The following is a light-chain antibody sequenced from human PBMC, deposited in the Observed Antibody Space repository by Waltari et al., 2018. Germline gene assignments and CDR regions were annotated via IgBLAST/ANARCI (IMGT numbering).Light chain of an antibody. CDR3: QQRSNWPPV. Sequence: EIVLTQSPATLSLSPGESATLSCRASQSVSSYLAWYQQKPGQAPRLLIYDASNRATGIPARFSGSGSGTDFTLTISSLEPEDFAVYYCQQRSNWPPVFGPGTKVDIK. V-gene: IGKV3-11*01. J-gene: IGKJ3*01. CDR1: QSVSSY. CDR2: DAS.